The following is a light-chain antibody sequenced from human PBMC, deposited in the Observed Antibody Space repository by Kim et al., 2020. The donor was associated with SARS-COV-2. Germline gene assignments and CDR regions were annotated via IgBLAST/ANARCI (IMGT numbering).Light chain of an antibody. CDR1: SSDVGSYNY. CDR3: SSYTSISTVV. V-gene: IGLV2-14*03. CDR2: DVS. J-gene: IGLJ3*02. Sequence: QSVLTQPASESGSPGQSITISCTGTSSDVGSYNYVSWYQQHPGKVPKLMISDVSNRPSGVSNRFSGSKSGNTASLTISGLQAEDEADYYCSSYTSISTVVFGGGTQLTVL.